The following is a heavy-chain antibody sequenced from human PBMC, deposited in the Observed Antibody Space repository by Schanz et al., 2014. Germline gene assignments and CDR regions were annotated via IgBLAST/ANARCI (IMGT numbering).Heavy chain of an antibody. J-gene: IGHJ4*02. CDR2: INPTGGST. Sequence: QVQLVQSGSEFRKPGASVKVSCKASGYIFSSYAIHWVRQAPGQGLEWMGIINPTGGSTSYAQRFQGRVTVTRDTSTSPVYMELSSLRSEDTAVYYCARAAYGGYTSTPLRYWGQGTLVTVSS. CDR3: ARAAYGGYTSTPLRY. CDR1: GYIFSSYA. V-gene: IGHV1-46*01. D-gene: IGHD5-12*01.